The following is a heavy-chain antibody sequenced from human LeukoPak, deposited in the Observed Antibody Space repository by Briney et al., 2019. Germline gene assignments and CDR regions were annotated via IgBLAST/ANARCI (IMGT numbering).Heavy chain of an antibody. V-gene: IGHV4-30-4*08. CDR3: AGIIFCSSTSCYGYYFDY. D-gene: IGHD2-2*01. CDR1: GGSISSGDYY. CDR2: IYYSGST. Sequence: PSETLSLTCTVSGGSISSGDYYWSWIRQPPGKGLEWIGYIYYSGSTYYNPSLKSRVTISVDTSKNQFSLKLSSVTAADTAVYYCAGIIFCSSTSCYGYYFDYWGQGTLVTVSS. J-gene: IGHJ4*02.